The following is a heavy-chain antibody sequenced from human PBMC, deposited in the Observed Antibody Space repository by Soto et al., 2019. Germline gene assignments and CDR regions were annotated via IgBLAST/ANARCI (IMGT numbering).Heavy chain of an antibody. CDR2: IYYSGST. CDR3: ARDIGTYYYDSSGYYYENWFDP. CDR1: GGSISSGGYY. V-gene: IGHV4-31*03. J-gene: IGHJ5*02. D-gene: IGHD3-22*01. Sequence: PSETLSLTCTVSGGSISSGGYYWSWIRQHPGKGLKWIGYIYYSGSTYYNPSLKSRVTISVDTSKNQFSLKLSSVTAADTAVYYCARDIGTYYYDSSGYYYENWFDPWGQGTLVTVSS.